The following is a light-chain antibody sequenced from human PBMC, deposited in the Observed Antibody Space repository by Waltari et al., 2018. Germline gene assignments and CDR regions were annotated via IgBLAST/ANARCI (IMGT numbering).Light chain of an antibody. CDR1: QSVTPK. Sequence: EIVMTQSPATLSVSPGEGATLSFRAIQSVTPKLAWYQRKPGQAPRLPIYDASSRATGIPARFSGSGFGTEFTLTISSLQSEDFAVYYCQQYHNWPPWTFGRGTKVEIK. V-gene: IGKV3D-15*01. J-gene: IGKJ1*01. CDR3: QQYHNWPPWT. CDR2: DAS.